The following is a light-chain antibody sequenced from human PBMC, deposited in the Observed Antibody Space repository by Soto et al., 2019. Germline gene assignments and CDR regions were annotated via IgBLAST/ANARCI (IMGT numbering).Light chain of an antibody. CDR2: EVN. V-gene: IGLV2-8*01. Sequence: QSALTQPPSAPGSPGQSVAISCTGTSSDVGGYNYVSWYQQHPGKAPKLMIYEVNKRPSGVPDRSSGSKSGNTASLTVSGLQAEDEADYYCSSYAGSSNVFGTGTKVTVL. CDR3: SSYAGSSNV. J-gene: IGLJ1*01. CDR1: SSDVGGYNY.